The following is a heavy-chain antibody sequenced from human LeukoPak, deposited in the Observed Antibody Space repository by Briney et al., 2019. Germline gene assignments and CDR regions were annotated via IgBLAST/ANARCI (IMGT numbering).Heavy chain of an antibody. CDR2: IKQDGSEK. Sequence: PGGSLRLSCAASGFTFSSYWMSWVRQAPGKGLERVANIKQDGSEKYYVDSVKGRFTISRDNAKNSLYLQMNSLRAEDTAVYYCARSYRRWDQRFDYWGQGTLVTVSS. V-gene: IGHV3-7*01. CDR1: GFTFSSYW. D-gene: IGHD1-26*01. CDR3: ARSYRRWDQRFDY. J-gene: IGHJ4*02.